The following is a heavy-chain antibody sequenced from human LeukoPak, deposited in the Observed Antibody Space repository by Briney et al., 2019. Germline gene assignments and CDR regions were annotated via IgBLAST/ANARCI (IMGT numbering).Heavy chain of an antibody. CDR1: GFTVSDNY. CDR2: IKQDGSEK. V-gene: IGHV3-7*05. CDR3: ARVGIMVTQFDY. D-gene: IGHD2-21*02. J-gene: IGHJ4*02. Sequence: PGGSLRLSCAASGFTVSDNYMTWVRQAPGKGLEWVANIKQDGSEKYYVDSVKGRFTISRDNAKNSLYLQMNSLRADDTAVYYCARVGIMVTQFDYWGQGTLVTVSS.